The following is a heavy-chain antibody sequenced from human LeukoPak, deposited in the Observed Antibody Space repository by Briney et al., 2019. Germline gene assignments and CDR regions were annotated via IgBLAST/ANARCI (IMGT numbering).Heavy chain of an antibody. CDR3: ARRIRSSTSWQIPYYYYYYMDV. CDR1: GFTFSSYW. V-gene: IGHV3-7*01. D-gene: IGHD2-2*01. J-gene: IGHJ6*03. Sequence: PGGSLRLSCAASGFTFSSYWMSWVRQAPGKGLEWVANIKQDGSEEYYVDSVKGRFTISGDNAKNSLYLQMNSLRAEDTAVYYCARRIRSSTSWQIPYYYYYYMDVWGKGTTVTVSS. CDR2: IKQDGSEE.